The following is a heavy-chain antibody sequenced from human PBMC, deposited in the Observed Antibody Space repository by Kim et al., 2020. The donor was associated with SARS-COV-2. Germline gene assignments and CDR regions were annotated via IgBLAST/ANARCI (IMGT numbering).Heavy chain of an antibody. CDR1: GGSISNYY. CDR2: IYYSGNT. J-gene: IGHJ4*02. CDR3: ARLVFPSGWYDY. Sequence: SETLSLTCTVSGGSISNYYWSWIRQPPGKGLEWIGYIYYSGNTNYNPSLKSRVTVSVDTSKNQFSLKLSSVTAADTAVYYCARLVFPSGWYDYWGQGTL. V-gene: IGHV4-59*08. D-gene: IGHD6-19*01.